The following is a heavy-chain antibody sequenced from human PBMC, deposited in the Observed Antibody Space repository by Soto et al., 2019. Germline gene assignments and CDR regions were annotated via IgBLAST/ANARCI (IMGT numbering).Heavy chain of an antibody. V-gene: IGHV3-7*01. CDR3: AREIAARL. CDR2: IKQDGSEE. CDR1: GFTFSSYW. Sequence: HPGGSLRLSCAASGFTFSSYWMSWFRQAPGKGLEWVANIKQDGSEENYVDSVKGRFTISRDNAKNALYLQMNSLRVEDTAVYYCAREIAARLWGKGTTVTVSS. D-gene: IGHD6-6*01. J-gene: IGHJ6*04.